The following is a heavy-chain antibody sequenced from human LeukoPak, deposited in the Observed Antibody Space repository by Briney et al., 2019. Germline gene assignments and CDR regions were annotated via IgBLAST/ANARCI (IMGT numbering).Heavy chain of an antibody. CDR1: GFTFSIYT. J-gene: IGHJ4*02. V-gene: IGHV3-64*04. Sequence: QPGGSLRLSCSTSGFTFSIYTMYWVRQAPGKGLEYVSTISGSGLGGATYYADSAKGRFTISRDNSKNTLYLQMNSLRAEDTAVYYCAKGNLVIVPAAIGYWGQATLVTVSS. D-gene: IGHD2-2*01. CDR2: ISGSGLGGAT. CDR3: AKGNLVIVPAAIGY.